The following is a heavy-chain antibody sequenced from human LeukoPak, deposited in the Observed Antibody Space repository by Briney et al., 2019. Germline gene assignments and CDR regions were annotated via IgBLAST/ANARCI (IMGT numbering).Heavy chain of an antibody. CDR3: ARDSQKLAAA. D-gene: IGHD6-13*01. J-gene: IGHJ4*02. CDR1: GFTFSSYD. V-gene: IGHV3-53*01. CDR2: IYSGGST. Sequence: GGSLRLSCAASGFTFSSYDMSWVRQAPGKGLEWVSVIYSGGSTYYADSVKGRFTISTDNSKNTLYLQMNSLRVEDTAVYYCARDSQKLAAAWGQGTLVTVSS.